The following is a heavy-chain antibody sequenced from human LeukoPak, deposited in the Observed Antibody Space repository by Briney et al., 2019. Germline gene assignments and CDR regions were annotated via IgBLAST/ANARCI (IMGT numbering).Heavy chain of an antibody. CDR2: ISAYNGNK. D-gene: IGHD6-19*01. J-gene: IGHJ4*02. CDR3: ASGKGYSSGWYDYFDY. V-gene: IGHV1-18*04. CDR1: GCTFTSYG. Sequence: VSSVQVSCMASGCTFTSYGISWVRQAPGQGLEWMGWISAYNGNKHYAHKLQGRVTMTTDTSTSTAYMELRSLGSDVTDVYYGASGKGYSSGWYDYFDYWGQGTLVTVSS.